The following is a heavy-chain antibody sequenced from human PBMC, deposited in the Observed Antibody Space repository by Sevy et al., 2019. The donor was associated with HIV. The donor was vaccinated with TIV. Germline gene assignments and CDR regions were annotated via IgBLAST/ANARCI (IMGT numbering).Heavy chain of an antibody. CDR3: AKGYYYDSSGYWKDAFDI. D-gene: IGHD3-22*01. J-gene: IGHJ3*02. V-gene: IGHV3-33*06. CDR1: GFTVSSYG. Sequence: GGSLRLSCAASGFTVSSYGMHWVRQAPGKGLEWVAVIYYDGVNKFYADSVKGRFTISRDNSKNTRYLQMNSLRAEDTAVYYCAKGYYYDSSGYWKDAFDIWGPGTMVTVSS. CDR2: IYYDGVNK.